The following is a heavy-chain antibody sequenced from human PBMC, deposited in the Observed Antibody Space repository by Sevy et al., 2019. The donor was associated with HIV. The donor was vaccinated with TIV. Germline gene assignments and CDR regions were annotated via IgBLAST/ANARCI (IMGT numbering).Heavy chain of an antibody. CDR2: ISYSGST. D-gene: IGHD2-15*01. CDR3: ARNLSTTQGYYFDY. V-gene: IGHV4-39*01. J-gene: IGHJ4*02. CDR1: GDAMSSRSYY. Sequence: SETLSLTCSVSGDAMSSRSYYWDWMRQPPGKGLEWIGEISYSGSTYLNTSLTSRVTISVDTSKKQFSLKRTSVTAADTAVYYCARNLSTTQGYYFDYWGQGALVTVSS.